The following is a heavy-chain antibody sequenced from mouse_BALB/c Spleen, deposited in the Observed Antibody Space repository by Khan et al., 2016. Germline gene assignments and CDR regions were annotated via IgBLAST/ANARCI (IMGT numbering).Heavy chain of an antibody. J-gene: IGHJ3*01. D-gene: IGHD2-4*01. Sequence: VQLQQSGAELVKPGASVKLSCTASGFNIKDTYIHWVKQRPEQGLEWIGRIDPANDNTKYDPRFQGKATITADTSSNTAYLQLSSLTSEDTAVYFCAGGSYDYGFAYWGQGTLVSVSA. CDR2: IDPANDNT. CDR3: AGGSYDYGFAY. V-gene: IGHV14-3*02. CDR1: GFNIKDTY.